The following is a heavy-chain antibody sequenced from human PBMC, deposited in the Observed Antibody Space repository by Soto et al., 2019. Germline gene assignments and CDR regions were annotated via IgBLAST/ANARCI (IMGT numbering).Heavy chain of an antibody. J-gene: IGHJ4*02. CDR2: INPNSGGT. CDR1: GYTFTGYY. Sequence: ASVKFSCKASGYTFTGYYMHWVRQAPGQGLEWMGWINPNSGGTNYAQKFQERVTISRDKSTNTVYMDLSSLRFEDTAVYYCAADLGPLGSSRDHRVLDYWGQGTLVTVSS. D-gene: IGHD3-10*01. CDR3: AADLGPLGSSRDHRVLDY. V-gene: IGHV1-2*02.